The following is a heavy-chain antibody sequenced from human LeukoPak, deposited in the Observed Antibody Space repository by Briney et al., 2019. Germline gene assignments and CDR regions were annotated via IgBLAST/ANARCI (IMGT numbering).Heavy chain of an antibody. CDR3: ATSTEVSRGYYGMDV. CDR1: GYTFTDSY. Sequence: ASVKISCKVPGYTFTDSYIHWVQQAPGKGLEWVGLVDPEDGETIYAEKFQGRVTITADTSADTVYMELSSLRSEDTAVYYCATSTEVSRGYYGMDVWGQGTTVSVS. J-gene: IGHJ6*02. D-gene: IGHD1-14*01. V-gene: IGHV1-69-2*01. CDR2: VDPEDGET.